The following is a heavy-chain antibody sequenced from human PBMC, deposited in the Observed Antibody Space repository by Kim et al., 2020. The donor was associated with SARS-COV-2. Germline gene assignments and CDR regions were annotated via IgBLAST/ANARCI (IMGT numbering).Heavy chain of an antibody. CDR3: ARYSSSFFSWFDP. Sequence: STPSLKSRFTIPVDTSKNQFSLKLSSVTAADTAVYYCARYSSSFFSWFDPWGQGTLVTVSS. J-gene: IGHJ5*02. D-gene: IGHD6-13*01. V-gene: IGHV4-34*01.